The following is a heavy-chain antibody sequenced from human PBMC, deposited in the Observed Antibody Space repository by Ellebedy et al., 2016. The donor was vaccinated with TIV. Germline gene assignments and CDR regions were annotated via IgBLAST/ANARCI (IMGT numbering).Heavy chain of an antibody. V-gene: IGHV4-59*01. CDR1: GGSFSGYY. D-gene: IGHD2-2*01. J-gene: IGHJ6*03. CDR2: IYYSRST. CDR3: ARGGSSTSLYYYYYYMDV. Sequence: SETLSLTXAVYGGSFSGYYWSWIRQPPGKGLEWIGYIYYSRSTNYNPSLKSRVTISVDTSKNQFSLKLSSVTAADTAVYYCARGGSSTSLYYYYYYMDVWGKGTTVTVSS.